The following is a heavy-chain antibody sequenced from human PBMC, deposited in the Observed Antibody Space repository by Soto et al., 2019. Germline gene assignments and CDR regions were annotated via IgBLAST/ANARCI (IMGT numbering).Heavy chain of an antibody. V-gene: IGHV3-23*01. CDR3: ARRKRLSGWYEFDY. D-gene: IGHD6-19*01. Sequence: GGSLRLSCAASGFTFSNHDMNWVRQAPGKGLEWVSAITGSGGSSYYADSVKGRFTISRQNSKNTLYLQTNSLRADDTAVYYCARRKRLSGWYEFDYWGQGTQVTVS. J-gene: IGHJ4*02. CDR1: GFTFSNHD. CDR2: ITGSGGSS.